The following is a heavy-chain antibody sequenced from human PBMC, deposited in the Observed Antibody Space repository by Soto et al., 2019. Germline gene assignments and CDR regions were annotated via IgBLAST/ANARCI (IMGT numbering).Heavy chain of an antibody. Sequence: ASVKVSCKASGYSFTANSMHWVRQAPGQGLEWMGWINPNNGGTNYARKFQGWVTMTRDTSISTAYMDLTRLKSDDTAVYYCAKQSPSGYEGGPFPSWGQGTLVTVSS. CDR3: AKQSPSGYEGGPFPS. CDR2: INPNNGGT. CDR1: GYSFTANS. J-gene: IGHJ5*02. V-gene: IGHV1-2*04. D-gene: IGHD3-22*01.